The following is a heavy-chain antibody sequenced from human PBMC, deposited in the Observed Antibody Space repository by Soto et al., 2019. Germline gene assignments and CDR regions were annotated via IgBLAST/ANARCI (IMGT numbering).Heavy chain of an antibody. V-gene: IGHV3-48*02. CDR2: ITKSSSPI. D-gene: IGHD6-19*01. CDR1: GFTFSSYS. Sequence: VGSLRLSCAASGFTFSSYSMNWVRQAPGKGLEWVSYITKSSSPIYYTDSVKGRFIVSRDNAKNSLYLQMNSLRDEDTAAYYCVRLYTSGWYFDYWGQGTLVTVS. J-gene: IGHJ4*02. CDR3: VRLYTSGWYFDY.